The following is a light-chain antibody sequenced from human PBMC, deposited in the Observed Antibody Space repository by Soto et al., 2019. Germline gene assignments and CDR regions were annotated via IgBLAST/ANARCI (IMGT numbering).Light chain of an antibody. CDR1: QSVSSN. CDR2: GAS. CDR3: QQYNNWPLWT. Sequence: EIVMTQSPVTLSVSPGEGATLSCRASQSVSSNLAWYQQKPGQAPRLLIHGASTRATGIPARFSGSGSGTEFTLTISSLQSEDFAVYYCQQYNNWPLWTFGQGTKVEIK. V-gene: IGKV3-15*01. J-gene: IGKJ1*01.